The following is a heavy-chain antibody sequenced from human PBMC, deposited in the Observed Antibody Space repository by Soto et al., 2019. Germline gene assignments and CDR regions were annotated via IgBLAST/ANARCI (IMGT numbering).Heavy chain of an antibody. CDR2: MNPNSGNT. D-gene: IGHD4-17*01. CDR1: GYAFTRYA. V-gene: IGHV1-8*01. J-gene: IGHJ5*02. Sequence: ASVKVSCTASGYAFTRYAIYWVRQATGQGLEWMGWMNPNSGNTGYAQKFQGRVTMTRNTSISTAYMELSSLRSEDTAVYYCARSYGDYVWCDPWGQGTLVTAPQ. CDR3: ARSYGDYVWCDP.